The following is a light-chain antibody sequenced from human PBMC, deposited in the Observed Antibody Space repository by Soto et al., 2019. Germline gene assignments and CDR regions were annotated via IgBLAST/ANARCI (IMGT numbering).Light chain of an antibody. CDR3: GTWDSSLSAVV. CDR2: DNN. V-gene: IGLV1-51*01. J-gene: IGLJ2*01. CDR1: SSNIGNNY. Sequence: LTQPPSVSAAPGQKVTISCSGSSSNIGNNYVSWYQQLPGTAPKLLIYDNNKRPSGIPDRFSGSKSGTSATLGITGLQTGDEADYYCGTWDSSLSAVVFGGGTKVTVL.